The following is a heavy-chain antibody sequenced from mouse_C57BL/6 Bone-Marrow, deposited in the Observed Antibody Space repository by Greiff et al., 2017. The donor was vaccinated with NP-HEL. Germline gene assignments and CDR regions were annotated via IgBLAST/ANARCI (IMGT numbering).Heavy chain of an antibody. CDR3: ARAGIHDFDY. CDR1: GYTFPDYY. CDR2: INPNNGGT. J-gene: IGHJ2*01. V-gene: IGHV1-26*01. Sequence: EVQLQQSGPELVKPGASVKISCKASGYTFPDYYMNWVKQSHGKSLEWIGDINPNNGGTSYNQKFKGKATLTVDKSSSTAYMELRSLTSEDSAVYYCARAGIHDFDYWGQGTTLTVSS.